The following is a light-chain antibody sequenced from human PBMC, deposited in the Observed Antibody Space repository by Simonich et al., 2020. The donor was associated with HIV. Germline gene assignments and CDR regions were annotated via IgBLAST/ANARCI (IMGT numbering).Light chain of an antibody. V-gene: IGLV1-40*01. Sequence: QSVLTQPPSVSGAPGQRVTISCTGSSSNIGAGYDVNWYQQLPGTAPKLLIYGNSNRPSGVPDRFSGSKSGTSASLAITGLQADDEADYYCQSYDSSLSALFGGGTKLTVL. CDR3: QSYDSSLSAL. CDR1: SSNIGAGYD. CDR2: GNS. J-gene: IGLJ2*01.